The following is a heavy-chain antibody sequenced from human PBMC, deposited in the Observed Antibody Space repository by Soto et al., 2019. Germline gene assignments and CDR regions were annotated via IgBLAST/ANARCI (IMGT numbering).Heavy chain of an antibody. Sequence: ESGGGVVQPGRSLRLSCAGSGFSFSNYGIHWVRQAPGKGLEWVAVISYDGSNKYYADSVKGRFTISRDNSKNTLSLQMNSLRAEDTAMYYCAKQLFPHTNAFDIWGQGTMVTVSS. CDR1: GFSFSNYG. V-gene: IGHV3-30*18. D-gene: IGHD2-21*01. CDR2: ISYDGSNK. J-gene: IGHJ3*02. CDR3: AKQLFPHTNAFDI.